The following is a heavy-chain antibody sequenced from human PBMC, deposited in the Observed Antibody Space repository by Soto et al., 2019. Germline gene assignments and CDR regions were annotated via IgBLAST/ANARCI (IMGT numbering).Heavy chain of an antibody. V-gene: IGHV3-48*02. J-gene: IGHJ4*02. Sequence: EVQLVESGGGLVQPGGSLRLSCAASGFTFSSYSMNWVRQAPGKGLEWVSYISSSSSTIYYEDSVKGRFTISRDNVKNSLYPQMNSLRDEDTAVYYCARDKTVAGTNATQFYYWGQGTLVTVSS. CDR2: ISSSSSTI. D-gene: IGHD6-19*01. CDR1: GFTFSSYS. CDR3: ARDKTVAGTNATQFYY.